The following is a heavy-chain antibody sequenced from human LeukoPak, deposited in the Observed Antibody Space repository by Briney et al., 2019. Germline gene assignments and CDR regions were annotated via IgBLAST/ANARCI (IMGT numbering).Heavy chain of an antibody. J-gene: IGHJ4*02. CDR3: AKDRCSSTSCLIDY. CDR1: GFSFSSYA. V-gene: IGHV3-23*01. Sequence: GGSLRLSCSASGFSFSSYAMSWVRQAPGKGLEWVSAILGSSGRTYYADSVKGRFTISRDNSKITLSLQMNILRPEDTAVYYCAKDRCSSTSCLIDYWGQGTLVTVSS. CDR2: ILGSSGRT. D-gene: IGHD2-2*01.